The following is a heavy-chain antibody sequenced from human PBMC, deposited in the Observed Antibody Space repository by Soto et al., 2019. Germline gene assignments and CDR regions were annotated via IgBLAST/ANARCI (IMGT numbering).Heavy chain of an antibody. D-gene: IGHD3-3*02. Sequence: GSGPTLVPPTHTLILTCTFSGFSLSTTGVRVSWIRQPPGKALEWLARIDWDDAKFYTTSLKTRLTMSKDTSKNQVVLSMTNMDPEDTGTYYCAREALEGNWFDPWGQGTLVTVSS. CDR2: IDWDDAK. CDR1: GFSLSTTGVR. J-gene: IGHJ5*02. V-gene: IGHV2-70*04. CDR3: AREALEGNWFDP.